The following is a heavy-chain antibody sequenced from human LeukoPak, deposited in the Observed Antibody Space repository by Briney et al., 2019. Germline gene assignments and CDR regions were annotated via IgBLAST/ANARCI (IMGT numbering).Heavy chain of an antibody. Sequence: KPSETLSLTCTVSGGSVTSASNYWTWIRQPPGKGLDWIGYIYFSGDTNYNPSLKSRVTISLDTSKNQFSLKLSSVTAADTAVYYCARADTYYYDSSGYPNGFDPWGQGTLVTVSS. CDR2: IYFSGDT. CDR3: ARADTYYYDSSGYPNGFDP. CDR1: GGSVTSASNY. D-gene: IGHD3-22*01. V-gene: IGHV4-61*01. J-gene: IGHJ5*02.